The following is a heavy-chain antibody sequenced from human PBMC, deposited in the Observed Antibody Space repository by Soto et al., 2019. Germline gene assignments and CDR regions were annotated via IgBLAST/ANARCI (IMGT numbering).Heavy chain of an antibody. CDR1: GYSFTSYW. CDR2: IDPSDSYT. J-gene: IGHJ3*02. CDR3: VGITIVRGVTDAVDAIHI. V-gene: IGHV5-10-1*01. D-gene: IGHD3-10*01. Sequence: GESLKISCKGSGYSFTSYWISWVRQMPGKGLEWMGRIDPSDSYTNYSPSFQGHVTISADKSISTAYLQWSSLKASDTAMYYCVGITIVRGVTDAVDAIHIWGQGIMVTVSS.